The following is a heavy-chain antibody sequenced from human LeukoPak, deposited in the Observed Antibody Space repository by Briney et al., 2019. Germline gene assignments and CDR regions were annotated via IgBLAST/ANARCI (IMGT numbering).Heavy chain of an antibody. CDR2: INPDSGGT. D-gene: IGHD3-10*01. CDR3: ARDHGSGSYYVMSD. CDR1: GYTFTGFY. Sequence: ASVKVSCKASGYTFTGFYMHWVRQAPGQGLEWMGWINPDSGGTSYARKFQGRVTLTRDTSISTAYMDLSRLRSDDTAVYYRARDHGSGSYYVMSDWGQGTLVTVSS. V-gene: IGHV1-2*02. J-gene: IGHJ4*02.